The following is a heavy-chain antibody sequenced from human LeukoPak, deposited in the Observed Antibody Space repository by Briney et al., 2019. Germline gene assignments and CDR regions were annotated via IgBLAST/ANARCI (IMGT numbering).Heavy chain of an antibody. CDR3: ARPSRYCSGGSCLHDWGV. V-gene: IGHV4-4*07. CDR2: IYTSGST. Sequence: SETLSLTCTVSGGSISSYYWSWIRQPAGKGLEWIGRIYTSGSTNYNPSLKSRVTISVDTSKKQFSLKLSSVTAADTAVYYCARPSRYCSGGSCLHDWGVWGKGTTVTVSS. J-gene: IGHJ6*04. CDR1: GGSISSYY. D-gene: IGHD2-15*01.